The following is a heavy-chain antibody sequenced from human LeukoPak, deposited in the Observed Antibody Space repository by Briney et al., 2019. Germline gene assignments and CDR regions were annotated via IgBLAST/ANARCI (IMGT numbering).Heavy chain of an antibody. V-gene: IGHV3-11*01. CDR2: ISSSGSTI. J-gene: IGHJ6*02. Sequence: PGGSLRLSCAASGFTFSDYYMSWIRQAPGKGLEWVSYISSSGSTIDYADSVKGRFTISRDNAKNSLYLQMNSLRAEDTAVYYCARDRGGYNYLGYYYYGMDVWGQGTTVTVSS. D-gene: IGHD5-24*01. CDR3: ARDRGGYNYLGYYYYGMDV. CDR1: GFTFSDYY.